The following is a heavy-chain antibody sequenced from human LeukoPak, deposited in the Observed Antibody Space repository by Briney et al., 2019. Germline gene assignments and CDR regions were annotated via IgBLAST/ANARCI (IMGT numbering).Heavy chain of an antibody. Sequence: GGSLRLSCAASGIPVGTNYMTWVRQAPGKGLEWVSLLYSGDSTYYADSVKGRFTISRDNSKNTVYLEMSSLRGEDTAVYYCARGGGYYGSGTYYPYYYGMDVWGQGTTVTVSS. CDR1: GIPVGTNY. D-gene: IGHD3-10*01. J-gene: IGHJ6*02. CDR2: LYSGDST. CDR3: ARGGGYYGSGTYYPYYYGMDV. V-gene: IGHV3-66*01.